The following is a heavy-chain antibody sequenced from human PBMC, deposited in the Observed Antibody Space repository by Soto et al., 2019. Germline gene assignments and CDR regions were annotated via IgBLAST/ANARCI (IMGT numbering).Heavy chain of an antibody. CDR2: IIPIFGTA. CDR3: ARMHPRYDSNVDY. D-gene: IGHD5-12*01. CDR1: GGTFSSYA. J-gene: IGHJ4*02. V-gene: IGHV1-69*01. Sequence: QVQLVQSGAEVKKPGSSVKVSCKASGGTFSSYAISWVRQAPGQGLEWMGGIIPIFGTANYAQKFQGRVTITADESASRAYMECSSLRSEDTAVYYCARMHPRYDSNVDYGGQGTLVTVSS.